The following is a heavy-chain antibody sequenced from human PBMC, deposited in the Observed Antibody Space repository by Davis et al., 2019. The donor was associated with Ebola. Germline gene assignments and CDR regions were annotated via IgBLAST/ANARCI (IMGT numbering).Heavy chain of an antibody. CDR1: GFTFSSYD. Sequence: PGGSLRLSCAASGFTFSSYDMHWVRQATGKGLEWVSAIGTAGDTYYPGSVKGRFTISRENAKNSLYLQMNSLRAGDTAVYYCARDRGQQLEWYFDLWGRGTLVTVSS. CDR2: IGTAGDT. D-gene: IGHD6-13*01. CDR3: ARDRGQQLEWYFDL. J-gene: IGHJ2*01. V-gene: IGHV3-13*01.